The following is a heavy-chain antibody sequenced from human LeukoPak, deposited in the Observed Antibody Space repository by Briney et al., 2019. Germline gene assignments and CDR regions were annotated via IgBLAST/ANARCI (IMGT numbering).Heavy chain of an antibody. V-gene: IGHV3-7*02. CDR3: ARVPVLRFLEWLSTPGPYGGMDV. Sequence: GGALRLSCAPSRFSFTIDWMSWGPEAPRERRGRGAQIKQKREEKYYVDSVKGRFTISRDNAKNSLYLQMNSLRAEDTAVYYCARVPVLRFLEWLSTPGPYGGMDVWGQGTTVTVSS. J-gene: IGHJ6*02. D-gene: IGHD3-3*01. CDR1: RFSFTIDW. CDR2: IKQKREEK.